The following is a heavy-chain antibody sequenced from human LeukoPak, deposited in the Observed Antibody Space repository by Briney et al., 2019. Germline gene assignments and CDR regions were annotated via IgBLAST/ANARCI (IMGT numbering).Heavy chain of an antibody. J-gene: IGHJ6*02. CDR3: ARDISYGMDV. CDR2: IWYDGSDN. D-gene: IGHD3-9*01. Sequence: PGRSLRLSCAASGFSFRTYSMHRVRQAPGKGLEWVAVIWYDGSDNYYADSVKGRFTISRDNSKNTLYLQMNSLRAEDTAMYYCARDISYGMDVWGQGTTVTVSS. V-gene: IGHV3-33*01. CDR1: GFSFRTYS.